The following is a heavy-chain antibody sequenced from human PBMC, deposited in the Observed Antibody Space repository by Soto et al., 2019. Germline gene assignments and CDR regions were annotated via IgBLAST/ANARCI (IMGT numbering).Heavy chain of an antibody. J-gene: IGHJ2*01. CDR3: AKVHSGRHKSDEWVLASLFAGFD. D-gene: IGHD1-26*01. CDR2: MNTDGRKT. V-gene: IGHV3-74*01. CDR1: GVNCGSYS. Sequence: GGFLRLACAAVGVNCGSYSMHWVRTDPGKGLVWVSRMNTDGRKTHYADSVKGRFTISRDNAKNTLHLQMNSLRVEDAGVYYCAKVHSGRHKSDEWVLASLFAGFD.